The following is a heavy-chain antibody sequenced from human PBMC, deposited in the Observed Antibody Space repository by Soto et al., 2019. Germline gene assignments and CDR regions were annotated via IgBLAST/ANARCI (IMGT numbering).Heavy chain of an antibody. CDR1: GLTVSRHE. D-gene: IGHD3-3*01. CDR2: ISATGGAR. J-gene: IGHJ6*02. V-gene: IGHV3-48*03. Sequence: GGSLRLSCEASGLTVSRHEMHWVRQAPGKGLEWVAYISATGGARNYADSVKGRFTISRDSVKKSLYLQMDSLRREDTAVYYCAKGSYDVWTGVANHRYDAMDVWGQGTTVTVSS. CDR3: AKGSYDVWTGVANHRYDAMDV.